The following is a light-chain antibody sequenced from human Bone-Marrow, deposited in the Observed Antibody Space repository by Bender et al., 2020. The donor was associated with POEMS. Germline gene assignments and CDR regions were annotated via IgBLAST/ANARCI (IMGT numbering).Light chain of an antibody. V-gene: IGLV1-47*01. J-gene: IGLJ2*01. CDR1: SSDIAINY. CDR2: KNN. Sequence: QSVLTQPPSASGTPGQRVTISCSGSSSDIAINYVYWYQQIPGSAPKLLIYKNNERPSGVPDRFSGSKSGTSASLAISGLRSEDEADYYCCSYGGGSGNKHVLFGGGTKLTVL. CDR3: CSYGGGSGNKHVL.